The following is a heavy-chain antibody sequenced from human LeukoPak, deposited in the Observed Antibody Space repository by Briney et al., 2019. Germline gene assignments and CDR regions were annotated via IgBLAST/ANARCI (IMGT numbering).Heavy chain of an antibody. Sequence: GASVKVSCKASGYTFTGYYMHWVRQAPGQGLEWMGWINPNSGGTNYAQKFQGRVTMTRDTSISTAYMELSRLRSDDTAVYYCARDDCSSTSCPQGHWFDPWGQEPWSPSPQ. CDR1: GYTFTGYY. J-gene: IGHJ5*02. CDR3: ARDDCSSTSCPQGHWFDP. D-gene: IGHD2-2*01. V-gene: IGHV1-2*02. CDR2: INPNSGGT.